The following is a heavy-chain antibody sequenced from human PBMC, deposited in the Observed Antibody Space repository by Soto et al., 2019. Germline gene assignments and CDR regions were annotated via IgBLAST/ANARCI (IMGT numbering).Heavy chain of an antibody. CDR2: ISSSWTT. V-gene: IGHV4-39*01. CDR1: GGSIVGSNYF. D-gene: IGHD3-10*01. CDR3: PRRRLGVRGVTTMDV. J-gene: IGHJ6*04. Sequence: SETLSLTCTVSGGSIVGSNYFCDGIRQFPGRGLEWLGPISSSWTTYYSPSLKSRITMSLDTSQNQFSLNLGSLTAADTAVHYCPRRRLGVRGVTTMDVWGTGPTVTVSS.